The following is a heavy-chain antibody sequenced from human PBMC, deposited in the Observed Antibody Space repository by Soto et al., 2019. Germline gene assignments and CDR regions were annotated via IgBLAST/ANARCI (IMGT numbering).Heavy chain of an antibody. CDR1: GFTFSGYA. CDR2: MSYNGGTI. CDR3: ARANYGDYHDY. Sequence: QVQLVESGGGVVQPGRSLRLSCAASGFTFSGYALHWVRQAPGKGLEWVAVMSYNGGTIYYADSVKGRFIISRDNSKNTLYLQLTSLRAEDTAVYYCARANYGDYHDYWGQGTLVTVSS. D-gene: IGHD4-17*01. J-gene: IGHJ4*02. V-gene: IGHV3-30-3*01.